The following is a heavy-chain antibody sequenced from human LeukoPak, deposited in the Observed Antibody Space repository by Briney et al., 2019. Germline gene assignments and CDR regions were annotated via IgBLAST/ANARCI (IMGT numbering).Heavy chain of an antibody. D-gene: IGHD2-21*02. V-gene: IGHV3-21*01. CDR1: GFSFSSYA. CDR3: ARGYCGGDCYGD. Sequence: GGSLRLSCAASGFSFSSYAMNWVRQAPGNGLEWVASIDSSSSHIYYADSVKGRFTISRDNTKSSLYLQMNSLRAEDMAVYYCARGYCGGDCYGDWGQGTLVTVSS. CDR2: IDSSSSHI. J-gene: IGHJ1*01.